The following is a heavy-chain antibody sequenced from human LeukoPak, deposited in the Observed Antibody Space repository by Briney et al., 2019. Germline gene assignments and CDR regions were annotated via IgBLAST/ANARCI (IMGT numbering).Heavy chain of an antibody. CDR1: GFTFSDYY. CDR2: ISSSGSTI. CDR3: ANPTYYDYVWGSYRTPSH. J-gene: IGHJ4*02. V-gene: IGHV3-11*04. Sequence: PGGSLRLSCAASGFTFSDYYMSWIRQAPGKGLEWVSYISSSGSTIYYADSVKGRFTISRDNAKNSLYLQMNSLRAEDTAVYYCANPTYYDYVWGSYRTPSHWGQGTLVTVSS. D-gene: IGHD3-16*02.